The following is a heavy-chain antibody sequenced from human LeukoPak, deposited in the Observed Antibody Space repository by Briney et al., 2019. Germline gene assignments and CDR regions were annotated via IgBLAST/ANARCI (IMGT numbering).Heavy chain of an antibody. Sequence: GGSLRLSCAASGFTSSSYAMHWVRQAPGKGLEWVAVISYDGSNKYYADSVKGRFTISRDNSKNTLYLQMNSLRAEDTAVYYCARVGHYDFWSGYYTWGQGTLVTVSS. CDR2: ISYDGSNK. CDR1: GFTSSSYA. D-gene: IGHD3-3*01. V-gene: IGHV3-30*04. CDR3: ARVGHYDFWSGYYT. J-gene: IGHJ4*02.